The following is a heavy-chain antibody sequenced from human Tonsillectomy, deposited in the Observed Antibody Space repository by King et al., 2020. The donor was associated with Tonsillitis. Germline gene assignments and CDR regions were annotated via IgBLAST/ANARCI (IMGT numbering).Heavy chain of an antibody. CDR3: ARVRNVGYFDY. V-gene: IGHV3-7*03. CDR1: GLTYSSYL. Sequence: VQLVESGGGLVQPGGSLRLSCAASGLTYSSYLMSWVRQAPGKGLEWVANIKQDGSEKYYVDSVKGRFTISRDNAKSSLYLLMNSLMDEDTAVYYCARVRNVGYFDYWGQGTLVTVSS. D-gene: IGHD1-26*01. CDR2: IKQDGSEK. J-gene: IGHJ4*02.